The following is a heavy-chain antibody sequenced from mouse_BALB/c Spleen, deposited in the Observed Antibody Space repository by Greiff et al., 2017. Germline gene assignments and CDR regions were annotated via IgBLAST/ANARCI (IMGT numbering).Heavy chain of an antibody. CDR2: ISYSGST. D-gene: IGHD2-14*01. CDR1: GYSITSDYA. V-gene: IGHV3-2*02. Sequence: EVQLVESGPGLVKPSQSLSLTCTVTGYSITSDYAWNWIRQFPGNKLEWMGYISYSGSTSYNPSLKSRISITRDTSKNQFFLQLNSVTTEDTATYYCARAYYRYDRYFDVWGAGTTVTVSS. J-gene: IGHJ1*01. CDR3: ARAYYRYDRYFDV.